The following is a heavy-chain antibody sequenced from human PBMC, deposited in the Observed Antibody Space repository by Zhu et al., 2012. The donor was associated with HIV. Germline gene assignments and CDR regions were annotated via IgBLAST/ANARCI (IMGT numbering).Heavy chain of an antibody. CDR1: GFTFSNFN. CDR2: ISSSSSYI. Sequence: VQLVESGGGLVKPGGSLRLSCAASGFTFSNFNMNWVRQAPGKGLEWVSSISSSSSYIYYADSVKGRFTISRDNAKNSLYLQMNSLRAGDTAVYYCARTIAVAGDYWGQGTLVTVSS. D-gene: IGHD6-19*01. J-gene: IGHJ4*02. CDR3: ARTIAVAGDY. V-gene: IGHV3-21*01.